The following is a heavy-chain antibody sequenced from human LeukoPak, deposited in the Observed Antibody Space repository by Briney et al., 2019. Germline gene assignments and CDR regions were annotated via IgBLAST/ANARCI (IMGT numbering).Heavy chain of an antibody. Sequence: SVKVSCKASGGTFSSYAISWVRQAPGQGLEWMGRIIPILGIANYAQKFQGRVTITADKSTSTAYMELSSLRSEDTAVYYCAGRTSLNYYDSSGYYTGFYYGMDVWGQGTTVTVSS. V-gene: IGHV1-69*04. CDR3: AGRTSLNYYDSSGYYTGFYYGMDV. J-gene: IGHJ6*02. D-gene: IGHD3-22*01. CDR2: IIPILGIA. CDR1: GGTFSSYA.